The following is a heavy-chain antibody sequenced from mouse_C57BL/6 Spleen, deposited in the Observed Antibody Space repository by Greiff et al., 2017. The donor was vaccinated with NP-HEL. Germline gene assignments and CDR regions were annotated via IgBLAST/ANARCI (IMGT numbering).Heavy chain of an antibody. J-gene: IGHJ3*01. CDR3: ARRYDYAPGFAY. D-gene: IGHD2-4*01. V-gene: IGHV8-12*01. Sequence: QVTLKVCGPGILQSSQTLSLTCSFSGFSLSTSGMGVSWIRQPSGKGLEWLAHIYWDDDKRYNPSLKSRLTISKDTSRNQVFLKITSVDTADTATYYCARRYDYAPGFAYWGQGTLVTVSA. CDR2: IYWDDDK. CDR1: GFSLSTSGMG.